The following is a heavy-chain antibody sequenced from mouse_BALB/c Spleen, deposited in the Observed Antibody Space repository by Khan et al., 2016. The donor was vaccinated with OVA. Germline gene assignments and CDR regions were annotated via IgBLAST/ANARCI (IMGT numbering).Heavy chain of an antibody. CDR1: GYSITSDYA. J-gene: IGHJ4*01. CDR3: ARSVYYSYGYALDC. V-gene: IGHV3-2*02. Sequence: VQLKQSGPGLVKPSQSLSLTCTVTGYSITSDYAWNWIRQFPGNKLEWMGYISSTGSTSYNPSLKSRISITRDISKNQIFLQLKSVTTEDTATYYCARSVYYSYGYALDCWGQGTSVTVSS. CDR2: ISSTGST. D-gene: IGHD2-12*01.